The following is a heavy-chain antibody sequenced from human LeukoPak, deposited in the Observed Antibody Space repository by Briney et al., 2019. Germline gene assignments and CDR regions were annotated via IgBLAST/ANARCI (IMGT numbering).Heavy chain of an antibody. CDR1: GGTFSSYA. Sequence: SVKVSCKASGGTFSSYAISWVRQAPGQGLEWMGGIIPIFGRANYAQKFQGRVTITADESTSTAYMELSSLRSEDTAVYYCASIDYYDSSGYSDYWGQGTLVTVSS. V-gene: IGHV1-69*01. CDR2: IIPIFGRA. J-gene: IGHJ4*02. D-gene: IGHD3-22*01. CDR3: ASIDYYDSSGYSDY.